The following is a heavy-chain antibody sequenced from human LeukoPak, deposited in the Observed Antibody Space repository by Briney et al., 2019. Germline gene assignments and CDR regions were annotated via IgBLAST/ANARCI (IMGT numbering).Heavy chain of an antibody. Sequence: GGPLRLSCAASGFTFSRYWMSWVRQAPGKGLERVANIKADGTTTNYVDSVKGRFTISRDNAKNLLFLQMNSLRGEDTALYFCARERPAAASAFEMWGQGTRVTVSS. CDR3: ARERPAAASAFEM. D-gene: IGHD6-25*01. V-gene: IGHV3-7*01. CDR1: GFTFSRYW. J-gene: IGHJ3*02. CDR2: IKADGTTT.